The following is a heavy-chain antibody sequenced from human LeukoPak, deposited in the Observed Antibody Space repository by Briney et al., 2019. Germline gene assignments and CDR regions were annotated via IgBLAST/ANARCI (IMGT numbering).Heavy chain of an antibody. CDR1: GGSISSYY. CDR2: IYYSGST. V-gene: IGHV4-59*12. J-gene: IGHJ4*02. Sequence: SETLSLTCTVSGGSISSYYWSWIRQPPGKGLEWIGYIYYSGSTNYNPSLKSRVTISVDKSKNQFSLKLSSVTAADTAVYYCARDVGSGSYYNNYFDYWGQGTLVTVSS. D-gene: IGHD3-10*01. CDR3: ARDVGSGSYYNNYFDY.